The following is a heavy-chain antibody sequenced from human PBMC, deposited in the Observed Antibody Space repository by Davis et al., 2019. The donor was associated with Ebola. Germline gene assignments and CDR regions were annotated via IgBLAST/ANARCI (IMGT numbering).Heavy chain of an antibody. J-gene: IGHJ3*01. Sequence: MPSETLSLTCTVSGGSISSYYWSWIRQPPGKGLEWIGYIYYSGSTNYNPSPKSRVTISVDTSKNQFSLKLSSVTAADTAVYYCARVVYSHGGRGLGVFDVWGQGTMVAVSS. V-gene: IGHV4-59*01. CDR2: IYYSGST. CDR3: ARVVYSHGGRGLGVFDV. D-gene: IGHD2-21*01. CDR1: GGSISSYY.